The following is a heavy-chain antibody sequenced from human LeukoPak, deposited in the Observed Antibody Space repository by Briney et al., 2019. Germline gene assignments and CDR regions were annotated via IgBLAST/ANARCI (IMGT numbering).Heavy chain of an antibody. Sequence: ASVKVSCTTSGFNFITYTMHWVRQAPGQRLEWMGWINAANGNTQYSQKFQGRVTIIRDTSASTAYMELSSLRSEDTAVYYCARGAPIRVAVAATFDPWGQGTLVTVPS. D-gene: IGHD6-19*01. CDR3: ARGAPIRVAVAATFDP. CDR2: INAANGNT. CDR1: GFNFITYT. J-gene: IGHJ5*02. V-gene: IGHV1-3*01.